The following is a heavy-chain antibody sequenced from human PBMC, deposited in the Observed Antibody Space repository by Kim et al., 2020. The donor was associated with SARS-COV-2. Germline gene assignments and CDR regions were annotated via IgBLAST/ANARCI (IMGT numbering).Heavy chain of an antibody. CDR2: ISSNSSYI. V-gene: IGHV3-21*04. J-gene: IGHJ4*02. Sequence: GGSLRLSCAASGFTFSSYSMNWVRQAPGKGLEWVSSISSNSSYIYYADSVKGRFTISRDNAKNSLYLQMNSLRAEDTAVYYCASQVGATGVDYWGQGTLVTVSS. D-gene: IGHD1-26*01. CDR1: GFTFSSYS. CDR3: ASQVGATGVDY.